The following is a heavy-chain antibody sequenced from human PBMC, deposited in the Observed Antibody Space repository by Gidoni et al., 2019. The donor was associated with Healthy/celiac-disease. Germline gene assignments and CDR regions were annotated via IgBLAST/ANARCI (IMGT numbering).Heavy chain of an antibody. CDR1: GFPFSSYA. V-gene: IGHV3-23*01. D-gene: IGHD6-19*01. CDR3: AKDDDSSGWFTYFDY. CDR2: ISGSGGST. Sequence: EVQLLASGGGLVPPGGSLGPSCSASGFPFSSYALSWVRQAPGKGLGWFSAISGSGGSTYYADSVKGRFTISRDNSKNTLYLQMNSLRAEDTAVYYCAKDDDSSGWFTYFDYWGQGTLVTVSS. J-gene: IGHJ4*02.